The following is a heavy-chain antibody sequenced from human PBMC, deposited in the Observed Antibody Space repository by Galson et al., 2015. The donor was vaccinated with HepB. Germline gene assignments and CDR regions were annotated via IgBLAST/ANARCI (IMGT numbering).Heavy chain of an antibody. J-gene: IGHJ6*02. V-gene: IGHV3-23*01. D-gene: IGHD5-18*01. CDR1: GFTFSSYA. CDR2: ISGRGGNT. CDR3: GKDPVRASYRPYGMDV. Sequence: SLRLSCAASGFTFSSYAMSWVRQAPGMGLEWVSSISGRGGNTYYADSVKGRFTIFRDNSKKMVYLQMNSLRAEDTALYYCGKDPVRASYRPYGMDVWGQGTTVTVSS.